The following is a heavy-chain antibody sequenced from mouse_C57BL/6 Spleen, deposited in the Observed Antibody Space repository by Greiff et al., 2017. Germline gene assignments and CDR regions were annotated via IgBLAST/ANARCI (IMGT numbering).Heavy chain of an antibody. CDR3: ARDDDYGFAY. CDR2: IYPRSGNT. D-gene: IGHD2-4*01. Sequence: VQLQESGAELARPGASVKLSCKASGYTFTSYGISWVKQRTGQGLEWIGEIYPRSGNTYYNEKFKGKATLTADKSSSTAYMELRSLTSEDSAVYFCARDDDYGFAYWGQGTLVTVSA. J-gene: IGHJ3*01. V-gene: IGHV1-81*01. CDR1: GYTFTSYG.